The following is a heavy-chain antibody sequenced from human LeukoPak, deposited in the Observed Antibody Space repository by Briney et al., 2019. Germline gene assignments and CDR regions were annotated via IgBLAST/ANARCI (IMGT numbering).Heavy chain of an antibody. CDR1: GYTFASYG. CDR3: ARDTARITTPGGPDY. J-gene: IGHJ4*02. Sequence: ASVKVSCKASGYTFASYGISWVRQAPGQGLEWMGWISAYNDNTKYAQNPQGRVTLTTDTSTSTAYMELRSLTSDDTALYYCARDTARITTPGGPDYWGQGTLVTVSS. D-gene: IGHD6-13*01. V-gene: IGHV1-18*01. CDR2: ISAYNDNT.